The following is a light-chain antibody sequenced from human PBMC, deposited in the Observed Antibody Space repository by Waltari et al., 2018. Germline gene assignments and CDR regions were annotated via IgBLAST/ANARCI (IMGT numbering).Light chain of an antibody. CDR3: QHYVRLPAT. V-gene: IGKV3-20*01. J-gene: IGKJ1*01. CDR1: QSVGRT. Sequence: EIVLTQSPGTLSLSPGERATLSCRASQSVGRTLAWYQQKPGQSPRLLMYGASSRATGTPDRFSGSGSGTDFSITISRREPEDFAVYYCQHYVRLPATFGQGTKVEIK. CDR2: GAS.